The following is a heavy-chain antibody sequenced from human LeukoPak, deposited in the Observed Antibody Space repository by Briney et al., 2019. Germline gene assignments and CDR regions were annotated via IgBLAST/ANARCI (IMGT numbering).Heavy chain of an antibody. D-gene: IGHD6-13*01. V-gene: IGHV1-2*02. CDR3: ARGDYRQLVLSCVY. CDR2: INPNSGGT. Sequence: ASVKVSCKASGYTFTGYYMHWVRQAPGQGLEWMGWINPNSGGTNYAQKFQGRVTMTRDTSISTAYMELSRLRSDDTAVYHCARGDYRQLVLSCVYWGQGTLVTVSS. CDR1: GYTFTGYY. J-gene: IGHJ4*02.